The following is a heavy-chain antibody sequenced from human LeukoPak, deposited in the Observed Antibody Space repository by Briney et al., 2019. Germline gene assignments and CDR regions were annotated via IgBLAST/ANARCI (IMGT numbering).Heavy chain of an antibody. Sequence: ASVKVSCXASGYTFTSYDINWVRPATGQGLEWMGWMNPNSGNTGYAQKFQGRVTITRNTSISTAYMELSSLRSEDTAVYYCARGLGITGTENWFDPWGQGTLVTVSS. J-gene: IGHJ5*02. V-gene: IGHV1-8*01. CDR2: MNPNSGNT. CDR3: ARGLGITGTENWFDP. CDR1: GYTFTSYD. D-gene: IGHD1-20*01.